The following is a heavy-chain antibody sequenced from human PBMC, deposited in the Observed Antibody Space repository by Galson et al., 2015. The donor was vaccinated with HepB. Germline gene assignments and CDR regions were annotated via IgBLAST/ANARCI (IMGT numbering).Heavy chain of an antibody. D-gene: IGHD1-1*01. CDR2: INPDSGGT. CDR1: GYTFTDYY. Sequence: SVKVSCKASGYTFTDYYIHWVRQAPGQGLEWMGWINPDSGGTNYAQKFQGRVTMTRDTSISTAYMELSRLRSDDTAVYYCAREFGSVQLERCGWGWLDPWGQGTRVTVSS. V-gene: IGHV1-2*02. CDR3: AREFGSVQLERCGWGWLDP. J-gene: IGHJ5*02.